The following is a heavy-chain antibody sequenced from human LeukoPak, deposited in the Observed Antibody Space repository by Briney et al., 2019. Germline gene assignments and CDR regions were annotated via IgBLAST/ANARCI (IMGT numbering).Heavy chain of an antibody. D-gene: IGHD2-8*02. Sequence: AGGSLRLSCAASGFTFSHYGMHWVRQAPGKGLEWVSFIQNDGSEIYYTDSVKVRFTISRDNSKSTLHLQMGSLTTEDLAVYYCARSPTGGGTFDYWGQGALVTVSS. J-gene: IGHJ4*02. CDR1: GFTFSHYG. CDR2: IQNDGSEI. V-gene: IGHV3-30*02. CDR3: ARSPTGGGTFDY.